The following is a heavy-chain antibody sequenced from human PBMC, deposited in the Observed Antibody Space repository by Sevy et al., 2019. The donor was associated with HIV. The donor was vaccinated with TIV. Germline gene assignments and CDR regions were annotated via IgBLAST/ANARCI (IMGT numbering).Heavy chain of an antibody. Sequence: GGSLRLSCAASGFTFNTYWMSWVRQAPGKGLEWVANINRDGTEKYHVDSVKGRFTISRDNAKNSLYLQMNSLRAEDTAVYYCARDWPGHGGYEDWGQGTLVTVSS. D-gene: IGHD5-12*01. V-gene: IGHV3-7*01. CDR1: GFTFNTYW. CDR3: ARDWPGHGGYED. CDR2: INRDGTEK. J-gene: IGHJ4*02.